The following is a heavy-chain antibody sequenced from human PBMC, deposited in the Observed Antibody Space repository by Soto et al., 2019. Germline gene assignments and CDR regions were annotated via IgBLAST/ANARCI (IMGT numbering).Heavy chain of an antibody. CDR3: ARVPIVVVPAASHHFDY. V-gene: IGHV1-18*01. CDR2: ISAYNGNT. Sequence: GASVKVSCKAPGYTFTSYGISWVRQAPGQGFEWMGWISAYNGNTNYAQKLQGRVTMTTDTSTSTAYMELRSLRSDDTAVYYCARVPIVVVPAASHHFDYWGQGTLVTVSS. J-gene: IGHJ4*02. D-gene: IGHD2-2*01. CDR1: GYTFTSYG.